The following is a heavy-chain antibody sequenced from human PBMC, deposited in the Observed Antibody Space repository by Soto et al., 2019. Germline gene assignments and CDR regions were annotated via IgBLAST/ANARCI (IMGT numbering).Heavy chain of an antibody. CDR2: IYHSGST. Sequence: QVQLQESGPGLVKPSGTLSLTCAVSSGSISSSNWWSWVRQPPGKGLEWIGEIYHSGSTNYNPSLKSRVTISVDKSKKQFSLKLSSVTAADTAVYYCARARTYSSSWYRGYYFDYWGQGTLVTVSS. CDR3: ARARTYSSSWYRGYYFDY. V-gene: IGHV4-4*02. CDR1: SGSISSSNW. J-gene: IGHJ4*02. D-gene: IGHD6-13*01.